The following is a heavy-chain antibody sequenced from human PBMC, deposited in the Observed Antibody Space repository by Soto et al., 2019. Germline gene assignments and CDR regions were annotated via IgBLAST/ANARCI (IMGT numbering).Heavy chain of an antibody. CDR2: INTYNGNT. V-gene: IGHV1-18*01. Sequence: QVQLVQSGAEVKNPGASVKVSCKASGYTFTRYGIGWARQAPGQGLEWMGWINTYNGNTNYAQNVQGRVTLTTDTSTNTTDMELRSLRPNDPAIYYCAMVEVYVTPSPQDVWGQGTTVIVSS. J-gene: IGHJ6*02. D-gene: IGHD2-15*01. CDR1: GYTFTRYG. CDR3: AMVEVYVTPSPQDV.